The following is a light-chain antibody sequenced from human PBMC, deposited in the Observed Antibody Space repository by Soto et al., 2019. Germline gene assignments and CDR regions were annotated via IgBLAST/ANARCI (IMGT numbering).Light chain of an antibody. CDR1: SSNIGGNS. J-gene: IGLJ1*01. CDR3: GSWDSSLSAYV. CDR2: DDN. V-gene: IGLV1-51*01. Sequence: QSVMTQPPSVSAAPGQKVTISCSGSSSNIGGNSVSWYQQLPGTAPKLLNDDNKRPSGIPDRFSGSKSGTSATLGITGFQTGDEADYYCGSWDSSLSAYVFGTGTKLTVL.